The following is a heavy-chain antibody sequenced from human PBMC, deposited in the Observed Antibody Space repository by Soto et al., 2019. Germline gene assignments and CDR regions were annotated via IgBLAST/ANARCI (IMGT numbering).Heavy chain of an antibody. V-gene: IGHV4-4*02. CDR3: ARVGVRGYSYVPFDY. CDR1: GGSISSSDC. CDR2: IYHSGST. J-gene: IGHJ4*02. D-gene: IGHD5-18*01. Sequence: PSETLSLTCAVSGGSISSSDCWSWVRQPPGKGLEWIGEIYHSGSTNYNPSLKSRVTISVDKSKNQFSLKLSSVTAADTAVYYCARVGVRGYSYVPFDYWGQGTLVTVSS.